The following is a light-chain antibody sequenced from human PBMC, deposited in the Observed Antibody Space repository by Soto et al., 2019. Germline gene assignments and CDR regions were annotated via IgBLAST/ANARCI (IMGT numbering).Light chain of an antibody. CDR2: GAS. CDR3: QQDGRSPTT. V-gene: IGKV3-20*01. Sequence: EMVLTQYTATLPLSPGVRATLSCRTSQNFGSTSLAWYQQKRGQAPRFLIYGASSRATGIPDRFSGSGSGTDFTLTISRLEPEDFAVYYCQQDGRSPTTFGRGTKVDI. CDR1: QNFGSTS. J-gene: IGKJ1*01.